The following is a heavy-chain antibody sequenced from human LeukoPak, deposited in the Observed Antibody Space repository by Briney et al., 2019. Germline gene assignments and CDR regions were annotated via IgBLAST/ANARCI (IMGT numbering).Heavy chain of an antibody. Sequence: PGGSLRLSCAASGFTFTDYYMGWIRRAPGKGLEWLSYISGSGTTIFYADSVKGRFTISRDNAKNSVDLQMNSLRAEDTAVYYCGRDFGLVGTKRSFDLWGQGTMVTVSS. CDR2: ISGSGTTI. D-gene: IGHD1-7*01. J-gene: IGHJ3*01. CDR3: GRDFGLVGTKRSFDL. CDR1: GFTFTDYY. V-gene: IGHV3-11*01.